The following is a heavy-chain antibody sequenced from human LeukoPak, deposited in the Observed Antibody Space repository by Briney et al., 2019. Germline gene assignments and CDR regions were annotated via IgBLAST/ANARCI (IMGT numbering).Heavy chain of an antibody. CDR2: ISSSSSYI. D-gene: IGHD5-18*01. CDR1: GFTFSSYS. V-gene: IGHV3-21*01. CDR3: ARDPSYSYGLSDY. J-gene: IGHJ4*02. Sequence: GGSLRLSCAASGFTFSSYSMNWVRQAPGKGLEWVSSISSSSSYIYYADSVKGRFTISRDNAKNSLYLQMNSLRAEDTAVYYCARDPSYSYGLSDYWGQGTLVTVSS.